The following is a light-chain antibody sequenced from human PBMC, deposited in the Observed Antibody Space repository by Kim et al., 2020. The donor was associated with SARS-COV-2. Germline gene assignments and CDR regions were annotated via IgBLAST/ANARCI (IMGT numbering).Light chain of an antibody. CDR2: EDS. CDR1: RSDVGSYNY. Sequence: QSVTISCTGTRSDVGSYNYVSWYQQHPGKAPILMIYEDSKRPSGVPDRFSGSKSGNTASLTVSGLQAEDEADYYCSSYAGSNNLVFGAGTKVTVL. J-gene: IGLJ1*01. CDR3: SSYAGSNNLV. V-gene: IGLV2-8*01.